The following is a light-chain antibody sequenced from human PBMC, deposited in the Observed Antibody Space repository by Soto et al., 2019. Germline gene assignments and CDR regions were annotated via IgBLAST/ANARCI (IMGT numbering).Light chain of an antibody. J-gene: IGLJ1*01. CDR3: GTWDNSLSIYV. V-gene: IGLV1-51*02. Sequence: QSVLTQPPSVSAAPGQKVTISCSGTSSNIGNNYVSWYQHFSGTAPKLLIYEDNKRPSEIPDRFSGSKSGTSATLGITGLQTGDEADYYCGTWDNSLSIYVFATGTKLTVL. CDR1: SSNIGNNY. CDR2: EDN.